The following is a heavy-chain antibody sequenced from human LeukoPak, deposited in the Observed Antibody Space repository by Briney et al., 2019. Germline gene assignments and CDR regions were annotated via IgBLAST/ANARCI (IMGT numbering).Heavy chain of an antibody. CDR1: GFTFSSYW. CDR2: ISGSGGST. J-gene: IGHJ6*03. V-gene: IGHV3-23*01. D-gene: IGHD1-7*01. Sequence: GGSLRLSCAASGFTFSSYWMHWVRQAPGKGLEWVSAISGSGGSTYYADSVKGRFTISRDNSKNTLYPQMNSLRAEDTAVYYCAKRRGLELLYYYYMDVWGKGTTVTVSS. CDR3: AKRRGLELLYYYYMDV.